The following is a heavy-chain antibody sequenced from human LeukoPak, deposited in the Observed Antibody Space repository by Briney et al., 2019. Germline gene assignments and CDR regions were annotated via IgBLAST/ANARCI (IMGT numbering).Heavy chain of an antibody. J-gene: IGHJ4*02. CDR1: GGTFSSYA. D-gene: IGHD2-2*01. CDR2: IIPIFGTA. Sequence: ASVKVSCKASGGTFSSYAISWVRQAPGQGLEWMGGIIPIFGTANYAQKFQGRVTITADESTSTAYMELSSLRSDDTAVYYCARYPINRSSTSCYACYFDYWGQGTLVTVSS. V-gene: IGHV1-69*13. CDR3: ARYPINRSSTSCYACYFDY.